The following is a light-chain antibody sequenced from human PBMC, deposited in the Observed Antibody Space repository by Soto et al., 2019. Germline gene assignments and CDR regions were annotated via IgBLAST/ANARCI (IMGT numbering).Light chain of an antibody. CDR1: QSVDNK. CDR2: YAS. J-gene: IGKJ2*01. V-gene: IGKV3D-15*01. Sequence: EIVMTQSPATLSVSPGESATLSCRASQSVDNKFAWYQQKPGQAPRLLIYYASTRATGVPARFSGSGSGTEFTLTISSLQSEDFAVYYCQHHNDWVKTFGQGTNLEL. CDR3: QHHNDWVKT.